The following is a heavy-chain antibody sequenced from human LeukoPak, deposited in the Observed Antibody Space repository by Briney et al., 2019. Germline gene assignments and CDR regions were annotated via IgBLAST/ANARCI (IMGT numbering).Heavy chain of an antibody. CDR3: ARADRSGYFGNVVAFDI. V-gene: IGHV4-61*02. D-gene: IGHD3-22*01. J-gene: IGHJ3*02. CDR1: GGSINSGSYS. Sequence: SETLSLTCTVSGGSINSGSYSWTWIRQPAGKGLEWIGRIHISGSTDYTPSLKSRITISVDTSKNQFSLKLSSVTAADTAVYYCARADRSGYFGNVVAFDIWGQGTMVTVSS. CDR2: IHISGST.